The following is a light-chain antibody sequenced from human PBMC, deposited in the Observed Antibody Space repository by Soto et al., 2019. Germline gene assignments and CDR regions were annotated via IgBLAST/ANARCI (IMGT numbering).Light chain of an antibody. V-gene: IGKV3-20*01. Sequence: EMVLTQAPGTLSLSTGYRATLSCRSSQSVSSNYLAWDQQKPGQAPRLLIYGASRGAAGIPDRFSGSGSGTDFTLTISRLEPGDFAGYLCQQYGMSPMFTFGQGTKLEIK. J-gene: IGKJ2*01. CDR2: GAS. CDR1: QSVSSNY. CDR3: QQYGMSPMFT.